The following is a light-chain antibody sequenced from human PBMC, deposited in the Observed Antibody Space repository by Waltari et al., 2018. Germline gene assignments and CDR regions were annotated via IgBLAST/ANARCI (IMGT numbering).Light chain of an antibody. CDR1: DLPKRY. Sequence: SYELTQPPSVSVSPGQTARLTCSGDDLPKRYVHWYQQRPGHPPLMVIYEDDKRPSGIPERFSGSSSGSMATLTITGAQVEDEADYYCFSTDSTDTYRVFGGGSKLTVL. V-gene: IGLV3-10*01. CDR2: EDD. CDR3: FSTDSTDTYRV. J-gene: IGLJ3*02.